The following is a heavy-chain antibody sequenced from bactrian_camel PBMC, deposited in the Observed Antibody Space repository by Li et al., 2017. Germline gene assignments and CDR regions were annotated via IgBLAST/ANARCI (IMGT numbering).Heavy chain of an antibody. J-gene: IGHJ2*01. CDR3: VAARYCKKVTDLDRYREV. CDR2: SYTGAGVL. Sequence: VQLVESGGGSVQPGGSLTLSCVASGAGYISGTACMGWVRQAPGKGREGVAASYTGAGVLDYSDSVKGRFAISRDDAGGALYLQMNNLEPEDTAMYYCVAARYCKKVTDLDRYREVSGQGSQVTVS. V-gene: IGHV3S40*01. D-gene: IGHD1*01. CDR1: GAGYISGTAC.